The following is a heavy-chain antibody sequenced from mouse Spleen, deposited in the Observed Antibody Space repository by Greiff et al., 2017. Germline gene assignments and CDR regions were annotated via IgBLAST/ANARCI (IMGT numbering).Heavy chain of an antibody. CDR2: ISSGGGNT. D-gene: IGHD1-1*01. CDR1: GFTFSSYA. V-gene: IGHV5-9-3*01. J-gene: IGHJ2*01. CDR3: ARRDGCSYDY. Sequence: EVQGVESGGGLVKLGGSLKLSCATSGFTFSSYAMSWVRQTPEKRLEWVATISSGGGNTYYPDSVKGRFTISRDNAKNTLYLQMSSLKSEDTAMYYCARRDGCSYDYWGQGTTLTVSS.